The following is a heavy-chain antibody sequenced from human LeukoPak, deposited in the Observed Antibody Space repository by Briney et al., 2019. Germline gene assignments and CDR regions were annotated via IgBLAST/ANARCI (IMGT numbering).Heavy chain of an antibody. V-gene: IGHV1-46*01. CDR3: VRDTALTGAAATGDY. CDR1: GYTFTSYY. CDR2: INPSGGST. Sequence: ASVKVSCKASGYTFTSYYMHWVRQAPGQGLEWMGIINPSGGSTSYAQKFQGRVTMTRDTSTSTVYMELSSLRSDDTAVYYCVRDTALTGAAATGDYWGQGTLVTVSS. J-gene: IGHJ4*02. D-gene: IGHD6-13*01.